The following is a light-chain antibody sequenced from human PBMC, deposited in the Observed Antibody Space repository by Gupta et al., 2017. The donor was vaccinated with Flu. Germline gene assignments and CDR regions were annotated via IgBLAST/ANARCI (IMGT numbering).Light chain of an antibody. CDR2: GAS. CDR3: QQYGSSSLT. J-gene: IGKJ4*01. Sequence: GTLSLSPGERATLSCRASLTVPSNYLAWYQQKPGQAPRLLIYGASSRFTGIPDRFSGSGSGRDFTLSISRLEPEDSAVYYCQQYGSSSLTFGGGTKVQIK. V-gene: IGKV3-20*01. CDR1: LTVPSNY.